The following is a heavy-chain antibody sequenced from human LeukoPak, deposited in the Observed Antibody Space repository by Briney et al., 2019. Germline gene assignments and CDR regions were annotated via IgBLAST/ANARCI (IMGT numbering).Heavy chain of an antibody. CDR1: GFTVSSNY. CDR3: ARGDNLGY. V-gene: IGHV3-53*01. Sequence: QPGGSLRLSCAASGFTVSSNYMNWVRQAPGRGLEWVSVLYSGGGTYYADSVKGRFNISRDNSKNTLYLQINSLRAEDTAVYYCARGDNLGYWGQGTLVTVSS. CDR2: LYSGGGT. J-gene: IGHJ4*02.